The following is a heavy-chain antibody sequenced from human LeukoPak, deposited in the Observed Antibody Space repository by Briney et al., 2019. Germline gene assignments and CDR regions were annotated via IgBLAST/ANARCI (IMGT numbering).Heavy chain of an antibody. CDR1: GGSISSYY. Sequence: SETLSLTCTVSGGSISSYYWSWIRQPPGKGLESIGCIYYSGSTNYNPSLKSRVTISVDTSKNQFSLKLSSVTAADTAVYYCARSDYVWGSYRPYYFDYWGQGTLVTVSS. CDR2: IYYSGST. D-gene: IGHD3-16*02. V-gene: IGHV4-59*01. CDR3: ARSDYVWGSYRPYYFDY. J-gene: IGHJ4*02.